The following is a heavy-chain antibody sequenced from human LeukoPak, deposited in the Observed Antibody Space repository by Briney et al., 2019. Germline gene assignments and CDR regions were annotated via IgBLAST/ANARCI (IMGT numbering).Heavy chain of an antibody. CDR1: GGAITSGGYS. Sequence: SQTLSLPCTVSGGAITSGGYSWNWIRQPPGKGLEWIGCIYDGGPTYYNPSLKSRITISVDRPKNQFFLNVTSVTAADTAVYYCARSRQGSGLLNYWGQGNLVAVSS. D-gene: IGHD3-10*01. V-gene: IGHV4-30-2*01. J-gene: IGHJ4*02. CDR2: IYDGGPT. CDR3: ARSRQGSGLLNY.